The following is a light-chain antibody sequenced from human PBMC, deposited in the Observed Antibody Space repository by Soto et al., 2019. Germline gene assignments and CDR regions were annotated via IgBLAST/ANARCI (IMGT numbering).Light chain of an antibody. Sequence: DVQMTQSPSAMSASVGDRVTIACRASPDISRFVAWFQHKPGRAPERLIYETSNLQPGFPSRFSGSGSGTEFTLAISGLQPEDFATYYCLQHNTYPYTFGQGTKLEI. CDR3: LQHNTYPYT. CDR2: ETS. J-gene: IGKJ2*01. V-gene: IGKV1-17*03. CDR1: PDISRF.